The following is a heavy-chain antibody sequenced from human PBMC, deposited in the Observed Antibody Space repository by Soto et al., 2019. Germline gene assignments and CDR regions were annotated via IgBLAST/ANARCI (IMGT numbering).Heavy chain of an antibody. CDR2: ISSSSSYI. D-gene: IGHD5-12*01. J-gene: IGHJ4*02. CDR3: AREGYGGGISDY. CDR1: GFTFSSYG. V-gene: IGHV3-21*01. Sequence: VQLVESGGGVVQPGRSLRLSCAASGFTFSSYGMHWVRQAPGKGLEWVSSISSSSSYIYYADSVKGRFTISRDNAKNSLYLQMNSLRAEDTAVYYCAREGYGGGISDYWGQGTLVTVSS.